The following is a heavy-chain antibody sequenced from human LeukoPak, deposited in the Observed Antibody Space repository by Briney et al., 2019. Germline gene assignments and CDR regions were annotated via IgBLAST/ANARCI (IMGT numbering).Heavy chain of an antibody. CDR1: GYTLTELS. D-gene: IGHD3-9*01. CDR2: FDPEDGET. V-gene: IGHV1-24*01. CDR3: ATVDVLQYFDWLSYFDY. Sequence: ASVMVSCKVSGYTLTELSMHWVRQAPGKGLEWMGGFDPEDGETIYAQKFQGRVTMTEDTSTDTAYMELSSLRSEDTAVYYCATVDVLQYFDWLSYFDYWGQGTLVTVSS. J-gene: IGHJ4*02.